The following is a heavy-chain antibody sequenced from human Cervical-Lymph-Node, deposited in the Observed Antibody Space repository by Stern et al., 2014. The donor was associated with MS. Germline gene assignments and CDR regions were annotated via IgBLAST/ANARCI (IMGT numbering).Heavy chain of an antibody. D-gene: IGHD4-23*01. V-gene: IGHV4-59*01. CDR3: ARDYISRYGGKTYWYFDL. Sequence: VQLVESGPGLVKPSETLSLTCTVSGGSLSSYYWSWIRQPPGKGLEWIGYIYYSGSTNYNPSLKSRVTISVDTSKNQFSLKLSSVTAADTAVYYCARDYISRYGGKTYWYFDLWGRGTLVTVSS. J-gene: IGHJ2*01. CDR1: GGSLSSYY. CDR2: IYYSGST.